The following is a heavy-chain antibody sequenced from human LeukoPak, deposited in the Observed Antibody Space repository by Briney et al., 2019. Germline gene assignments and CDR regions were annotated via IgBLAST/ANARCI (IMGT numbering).Heavy chain of an antibody. D-gene: IGHD7-27*01. CDR2: ISYDGSNK. J-gene: IGHJ4*02. V-gene: IGHV3-30*03. CDR3: ARDHLSGDLFDY. CDR1: GFTFSTYS. Sequence: GGSLRLSCAASGFTFSTYSMSWVRQAPGKGLEWVAVISYDGSNKYYADSVKGRFTISRDNSKNTLYLQMNSLRAEDTAVYYCARDHLSGDLFDYWGQGTLVTVSS.